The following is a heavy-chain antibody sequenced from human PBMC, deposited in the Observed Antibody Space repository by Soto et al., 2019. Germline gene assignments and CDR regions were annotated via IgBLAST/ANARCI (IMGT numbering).Heavy chain of an antibody. CDR3: ARDHGNYGTFDY. J-gene: IGHJ4*02. CDR1: GYTFTSYG. D-gene: IGHD4-17*01. Sequence: ASVKVSCKASGYTFTSYGISWVRQAPGQGPEWMGWISPNNGVTNYAQNLQGRVTLTTDSATSTAYMEVRSLSSDDTAIYYCARDHGNYGTFDYWGQGTLVTVSS. CDR2: ISPNNGVT. V-gene: IGHV1-18*01.